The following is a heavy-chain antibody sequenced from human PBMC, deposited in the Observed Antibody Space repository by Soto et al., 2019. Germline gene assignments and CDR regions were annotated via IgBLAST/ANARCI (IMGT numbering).Heavy chain of an antibody. Sequence: ASVKVSCKASGYTFTSYYMHWVRQAPGQGLEWMGIINPSGGSTSYAQKFQGRVTMTRDTSTSTVYMELSSLRSEDTAVYYCASGGRSRWSGRGGCFDPWGQGTLVTVSS. D-gene: IGHD6-19*01. CDR1: GYTFTSYY. V-gene: IGHV1-46*01. CDR3: ASGGRSRWSGRGGCFDP. CDR2: INPSGGST. J-gene: IGHJ5*02.